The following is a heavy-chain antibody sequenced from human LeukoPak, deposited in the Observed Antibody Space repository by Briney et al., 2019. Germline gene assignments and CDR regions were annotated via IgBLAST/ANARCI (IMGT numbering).Heavy chain of an antibody. CDR1: GFTFSSYA. CDR2: IYYSGST. Sequence: GSLRLSCAASGFTFSSYAMSWVRQPPGKGLEWIGSIYYSGSTYYNPSLKSRVTISVDTSKNQFSLKLSSVTAADTAVYYCARGVAVAGTNFDYWGQGTLVTVSS. V-gene: IGHV4-39*01. CDR3: ARGVAVAGTNFDY. D-gene: IGHD6-19*01. J-gene: IGHJ4*02.